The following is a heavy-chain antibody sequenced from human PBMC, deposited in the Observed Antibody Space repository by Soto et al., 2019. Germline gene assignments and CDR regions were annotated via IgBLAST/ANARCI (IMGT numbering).Heavy chain of an antibody. CDR3: ASPSYSSSWLPNLDY. J-gene: IGHJ4*02. D-gene: IGHD6-13*01. Sequence: VQLVQSGAEVRMPGSSVKVSCKASGGTFNNYAIHWVRQAPGQGLEWMGGIVPIFGPAKYAQKFRGRVRITADDSTSTAYMDLSSLTSEDTAIYYCASPSYSSSWLPNLDYWGQGTLVTVSS. CDR2: IVPIFGPA. V-gene: IGHV1-69*01. CDR1: GGTFNNYA.